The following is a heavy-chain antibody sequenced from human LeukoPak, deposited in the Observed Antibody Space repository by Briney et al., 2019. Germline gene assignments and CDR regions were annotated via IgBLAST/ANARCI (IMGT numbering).Heavy chain of an antibody. CDR1: GGSISSYY. V-gene: IGHV4-59*08. CDR2: IYYSGST. CDR3: ARHRPSGSYRTLYYYYGMDV. D-gene: IGHD1-26*01. Sequence: SETLSLTCTVSGGSISSYYWSWIRQPPGKGLEWIGYIYYSGSTNYNPSLKSRVTISVDTSKNQFSLKLSSVTAADTAVYYCARHRPSGSYRTLYYYYGMDVWGQGTTVTVSS. J-gene: IGHJ6*02.